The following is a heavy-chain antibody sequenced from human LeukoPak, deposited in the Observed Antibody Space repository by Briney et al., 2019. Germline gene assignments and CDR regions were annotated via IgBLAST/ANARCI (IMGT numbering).Heavy chain of an antibody. Sequence: GGSLRLSCAASGFTFSNAWMSWVRQAPGKGLEWVGRIKSKTDGGTTDCAAPVKGRFTISRDDSKNTLYLQMNSLKTEDTAVYYCTTPSGSYYGLDCFDYWGQGTLVTVSS. D-gene: IGHD1-26*01. CDR2: IKSKTDGGTT. V-gene: IGHV3-15*01. CDR3: TTPSGSYYGLDCFDY. CDR1: GFTFSNAW. J-gene: IGHJ4*02.